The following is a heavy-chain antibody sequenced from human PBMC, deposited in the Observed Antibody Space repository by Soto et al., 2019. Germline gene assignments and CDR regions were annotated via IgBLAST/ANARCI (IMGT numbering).Heavy chain of an antibody. Sequence: PSETLSLTCTVSGGSISSYYWSWIRQPPGKGLEWIGYIYYSGSTNYNPSLKSRVTISVDTSKDQFSLKLSSVTAADTAVYYCARAEFLDSYDDYYYYYGMDVWGQGTTVTVSS. J-gene: IGHJ6*02. CDR2: IYYSGST. V-gene: IGHV4-59*01. D-gene: IGHD5-12*01. CDR3: ARAEFLDSYDDYYYYYGMDV. CDR1: GGSISSYY.